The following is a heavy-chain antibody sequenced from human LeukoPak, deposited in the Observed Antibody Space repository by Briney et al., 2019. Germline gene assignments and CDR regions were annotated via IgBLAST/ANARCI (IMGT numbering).Heavy chain of an antibody. CDR2: MNSDGSST. V-gene: IGHV3-74*01. Sequence: PGGSLRLSCAASGFTLSSYWMHWVRQAPGKGLVWVSRMNSDGSSTTYADSVKGRFTISRDNAKNALYLQMSSLRAEDTAVYHCVREAFNYGDHYFDYWGQGTLVTVSS. CDR3: VREAFNYGDHYFDY. D-gene: IGHD4-17*01. CDR1: GFTLSSYW. J-gene: IGHJ4*02.